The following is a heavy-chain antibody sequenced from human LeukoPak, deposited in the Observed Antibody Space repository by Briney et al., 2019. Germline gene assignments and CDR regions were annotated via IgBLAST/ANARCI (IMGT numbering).Heavy chain of an antibody. D-gene: IGHD2-8*01. V-gene: IGHV4-34*01. Sequence: PSETLSLTCAVYGGSFSDYNWTWIRQPPGKGLEWIGEINHSGRTNYNPSLKSRVTISVDTSKNQFSLKLSSVTAADTAVYYRARGRWCSYWGQGTTVTVSS. CDR1: GGSFSDYN. CDR3: ARGRWCSY. CDR2: INHSGRT. J-gene: IGHJ3*01.